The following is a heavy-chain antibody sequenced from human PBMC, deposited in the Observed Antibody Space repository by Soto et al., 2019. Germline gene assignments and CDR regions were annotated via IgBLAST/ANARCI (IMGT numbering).Heavy chain of an antibody. J-gene: IGHJ6*02. CDR3: ASHPITIFGVVTPSSDYYGMDV. V-gene: IGHV1-69*06. Sequence: EASVKVSGNASGGTFSSYAISWVRQAPGQGLEWMGGIIPIFGTANYAQKFQGRVTITADKSTSTAYMELSSLRSEDTAVYYCASHPITIFGVVTPSSDYYGMDVWGQGTTVTVSS. CDR1: GGTFSSYA. D-gene: IGHD3-3*01. CDR2: IIPIFGTA.